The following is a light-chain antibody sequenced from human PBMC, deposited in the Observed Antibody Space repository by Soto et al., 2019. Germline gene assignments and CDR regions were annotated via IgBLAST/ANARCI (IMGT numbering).Light chain of an antibody. V-gene: IGLV1-40*01. CDR2: GNS. CDR3: QCYDSSLSDYV. Sequence: QSVLTQPPSVSGAPGQRVTISCTGSSSNIGAGYDVHWYQQLPGTAPKLLIYGNSNRPSGVPDRFSGSKSGTSASLAITGLQAEDEADYYCQCYDSSLSDYVFGTGTKLTVL. CDR1: SSNIGAGYD. J-gene: IGLJ1*01.